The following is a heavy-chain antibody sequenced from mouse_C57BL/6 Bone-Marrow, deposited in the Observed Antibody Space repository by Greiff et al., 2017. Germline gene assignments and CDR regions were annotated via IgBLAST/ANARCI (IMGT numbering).Heavy chain of an antibody. V-gene: IGHV1-4*01. CDR1: GYTFTSYT. CDR3: ARYYSGRAWFAY. J-gene: IGHJ3*01. Sequence: VQLQQPGAELARPGASVKMSCKASGYTFTSYTMHWVKQRPGQGLEWIGYINPSSGYTKYNQKFKDKATLTAAKSSSTAYIQLSSLTSEDSAVYYCARYYSGRAWFAYWGQGTLVTVSA. D-gene: IGHD1-1*01. CDR2: INPSSGYT.